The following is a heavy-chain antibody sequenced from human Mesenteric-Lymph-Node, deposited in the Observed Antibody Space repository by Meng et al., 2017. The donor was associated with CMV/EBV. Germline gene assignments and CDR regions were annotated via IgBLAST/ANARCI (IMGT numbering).Heavy chain of an antibody. V-gene: IGHV3-21*01. CDR1: GFTFNTYS. D-gene: IGHD3-10*01. Sequence: GGSLRLSCAASGFTFNTYSMNWVRQAPGKGLEWVSSISGSSDYIYYTDSVKGRFTISRDNAKSSLYLQMNSLRAEDTAVYYCARGVWFGSQMLGMDVWGQGTTVTVSS. J-gene: IGHJ6*02. CDR3: ARGVWFGSQMLGMDV. CDR2: ISGSSDYI.